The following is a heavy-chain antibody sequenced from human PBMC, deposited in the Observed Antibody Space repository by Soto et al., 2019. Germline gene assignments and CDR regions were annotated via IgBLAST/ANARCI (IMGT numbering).Heavy chain of an antibody. CDR3: ARAPPATTVTTTPYWYFDL. D-gene: IGHD4-17*01. V-gene: IGHV4-4*02. Sequence: QVQLQESGPGLVKPSGTLSLTCAVSGGSISSSNWWSWVRQPPGKGLEWIGEIYHSGSTNYNPSLKRRVTISVDKSKNQFSLKLSSVTAADTAVYYCARAPPATTVTTTPYWYFDLWGRGTLVTVSS. CDR1: GGSISSSNW. J-gene: IGHJ2*01. CDR2: IYHSGST.